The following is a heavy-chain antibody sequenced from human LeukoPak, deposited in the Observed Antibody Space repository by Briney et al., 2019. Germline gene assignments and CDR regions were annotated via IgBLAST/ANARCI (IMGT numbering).Heavy chain of an antibody. Sequence: PGGSLRLSCAASGFTFSSYSMNWVRQAPGKGLEWVSSISSSSSYIYYADSVKGRFTISRDNAKNSLYLQMNSLRAEDTAVYYCAVIELFHNVADYWGQGTLVTVSS. CDR1: GFTFSSYS. CDR2: ISSSSSYI. CDR3: AVIELFHNVADY. J-gene: IGHJ4*02. V-gene: IGHV3-21*01. D-gene: IGHD3-10*01.